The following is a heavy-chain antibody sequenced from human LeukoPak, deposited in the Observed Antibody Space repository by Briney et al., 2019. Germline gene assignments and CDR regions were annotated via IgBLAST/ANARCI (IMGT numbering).Heavy chain of an antibody. Sequence: SVKVSCKASGGTFSSYAISWVRQAPGQGLEWMGGIIPIFGTANYAQKFQGRLTITADESTSTAYMELSSLRSEDTAVYYCARSPLSSRWYMYYYAMDVWGQGTTVTVSS. D-gene: IGHD6-13*01. J-gene: IGHJ6*02. V-gene: IGHV1-69*13. CDR1: GGTFSSYA. CDR3: ARSPLSSRWYMYYYAMDV. CDR2: IIPIFGTA.